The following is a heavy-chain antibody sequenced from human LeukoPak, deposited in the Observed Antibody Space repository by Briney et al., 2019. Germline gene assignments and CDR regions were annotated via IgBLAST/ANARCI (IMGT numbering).Heavy chain of an antibody. D-gene: IGHD6-6*01. CDR3: ARDRSIAAP. J-gene: IGHJ4*02. CDR1: GFTFSSYW. V-gene: IGHV3-7*01. Sequence: PGGSLRLSCVASGFTFSSYWMSWVRQAPGKGLEWVANIKQDGSEKYYVDSVKGRFTISRDNAKNSMYLQMNSLRAEDTAVYYCARDRSIAAPWGEGTLVTVS. CDR2: IKQDGSEK.